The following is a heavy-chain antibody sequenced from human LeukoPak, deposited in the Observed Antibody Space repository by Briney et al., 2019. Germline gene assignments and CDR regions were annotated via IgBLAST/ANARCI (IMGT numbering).Heavy chain of an antibody. Sequence: ASVKVSCKASGYTFTGYYMHWVRQAPGQGLEWMGWINPNSGGTNYAQKFQGRVTMTTDTSISTAYMELSGLRSDDMAVYYCARGFVYCGGDCYQSERAFDIWGQGTMVSVSS. CDR3: ARGFVYCGGDCYQSERAFDI. J-gene: IGHJ3*02. CDR1: GYTFTGYY. CDR2: INPNSGGT. D-gene: IGHD2-21*01. V-gene: IGHV1-2*02.